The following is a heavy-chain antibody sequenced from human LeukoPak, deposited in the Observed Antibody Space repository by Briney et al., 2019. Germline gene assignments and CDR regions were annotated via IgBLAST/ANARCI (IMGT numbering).Heavy chain of an antibody. J-gene: IGHJ2*01. CDR1: GFTFSNYW. D-gene: IGHD1/OR15-1a*01. CDR3: TRTTTTADWYFDL. V-gene: IGHV3-74*01. CDR2: INSDGSST. Sequence: GGSLRLSYAVYGFTFSNYWMYWVRQAPGKRLVWVARINSDGSSTTYADSVEGRFTISRDNTKSMLHLQMHSLRADDSAVYFCTRTTTTADWYFDLWGRGTLVTVSS.